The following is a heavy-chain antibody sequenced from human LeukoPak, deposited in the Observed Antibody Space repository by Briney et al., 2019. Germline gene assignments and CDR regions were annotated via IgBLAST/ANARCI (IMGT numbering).Heavy chain of an antibody. J-gene: IGHJ4*02. Sequence: GGSLRLSCAASRFTFSSYAMSWVRQAPGKGLEWVSIINNSGGSTYYADSVKGRFTISRDNSKNTLYLQMNSLRAEDTAVYYCAKADSVWNYFDYWGQGTLVTVSS. CDR1: RFTFSSYA. CDR3: AKADSVWNYFDY. CDR2: INNSGGST. D-gene: IGHD5/OR15-5a*01. V-gene: IGHV3-23*01.